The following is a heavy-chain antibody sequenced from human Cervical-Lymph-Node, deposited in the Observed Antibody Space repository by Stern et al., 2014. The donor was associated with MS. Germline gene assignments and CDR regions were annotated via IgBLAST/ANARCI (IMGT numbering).Heavy chain of an antibody. J-gene: IGHJ4*02. CDR2: IDWDDDM. V-gene: IGHV2-5*02. D-gene: IGHD2-2*01. CDR1: GFSLSTSSVG. Sequence: QVTLKESGPTLVKPTQTLTLTCTFSGFSLSTSSVGVGWIRQPPGKALESLALIDWDDDMRYRSSLRSRLTITKDSSKNQVVLTMTNMDPVDTATYYCAHRTILPAAYFDYWGQGILVTVSS. CDR3: AHRTILPAAYFDY.